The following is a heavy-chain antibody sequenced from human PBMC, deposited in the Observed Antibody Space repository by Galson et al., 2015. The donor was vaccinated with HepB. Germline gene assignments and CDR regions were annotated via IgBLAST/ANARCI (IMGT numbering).Heavy chain of an antibody. Sequence: QSGAEVKKPGESLKISCKGSGYSFTTYWIGWVRQMPGKGLEWMGIINPGDSDTRYSPSFQGQVTMSADKSISTAYLQWSSLKASDTAMYYCARQVRAKYYYDSSGLGHRYTEYFQHWGQGTLVTVSS. CDR3: ARQVRAKYYYDSSGLGHRYTEYFQH. CDR2: INPGDSDT. CDR1: GYSFTTYW. J-gene: IGHJ1*01. D-gene: IGHD3-22*01. V-gene: IGHV5-51*01.